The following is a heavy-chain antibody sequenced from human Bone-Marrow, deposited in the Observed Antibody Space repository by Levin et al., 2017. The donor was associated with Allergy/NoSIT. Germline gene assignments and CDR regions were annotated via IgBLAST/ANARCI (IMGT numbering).Heavy chain of an antibody. J-gene: IGHJ5*02. CDR1: GFTFSSYA. V-gene: IGHV3-23*01. Sequence: GESLKISCAASGFTFSSYAMSWVRQAPGKGLEWVSAISGSGGSTYYADSVKGRFTISRDNSKNTLYLQMNSLRAEDTAVYYCAKRSGYPLNWFDPWGQGTLVTVSS. D-gene: IGHD3-3*01. CDR2: ISGSGGST. CDR3: AKRSGYPLNWFDP.